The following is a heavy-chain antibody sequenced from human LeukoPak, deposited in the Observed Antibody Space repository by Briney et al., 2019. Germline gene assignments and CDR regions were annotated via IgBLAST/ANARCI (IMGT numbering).Heavy chain of an antibody. Sequence: SETLSLTCTVSGGSISSYYWSWIRQPPGKGLEWIGYIYYSGSTNYNPSLKSRVTISVDTSKNQFSLKLSSVTAADTAVYYCARDSPYGSGGWFDPWGQGTLVTVSS. D-gene: IGHD3-10*01. V-gene: IGHV4-59*01. CDR3: ARDSPYGSGGWFDP. CDR1: GGSISSYY. J-gene: IGHJ5*02. CDR2: IYYSGST.